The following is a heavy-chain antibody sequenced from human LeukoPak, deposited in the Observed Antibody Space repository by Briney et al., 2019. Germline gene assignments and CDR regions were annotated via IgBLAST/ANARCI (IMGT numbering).Heavy chain of an antibody. D-gene: IGHD3-10*01. CDR1: GGSFSGYY. V-gene: IGHV4-34*01. CDR2: INRSGST. Sequence: SETLSLTCAVYGGSFSGYYWSWIRQPPGKGLEWIGEINRSGSTNCNPSLKSRVTISVDTSKNQFSLKLSSVTAADTAVYYCAAVWFGEPFFDYWGQGTLVTVSS. J-gene: IGHJ4*02. CDR3: AAVWFGEPFFDY.